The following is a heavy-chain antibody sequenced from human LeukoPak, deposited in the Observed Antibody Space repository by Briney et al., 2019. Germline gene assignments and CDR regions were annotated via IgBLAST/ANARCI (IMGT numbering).Heavy chain of an antibody. Sequence: GGSLRLSCAVSGFTLRDYYMSWIRQAPGKGLEWLSYISTTGDTRYHADSVKGRFTISRDNSKNTLYLQMNSLRAEDTAVYYCARYDAAIDYWGQGTLVTVSS. CDR3: ARYDAAIDY. CDR1: GFTLRDYY. J-gene: IGHJ4*02. CDR2: ISTTGDTR. D-gene: IGHD1-1*01. V-gene: IGHV3-11*04.